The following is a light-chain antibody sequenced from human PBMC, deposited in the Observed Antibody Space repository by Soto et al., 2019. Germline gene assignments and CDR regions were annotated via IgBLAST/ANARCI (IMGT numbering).Light chain of an antibody. V-gene: IGKV3-11*01. CDR1: QSVSSY. J-gene: IGKJ1*01. Sequence: EIVLTQSPATLSLSRGERATLSCRASQSVSSYLAWYQQKPGQAPRLLIYDASNRATGIPARFSGSGSGTDFTLTISSLAPEDFAVYYCQQRSNWPPWTFGPGTKVDIK. CDR2: DAS. CDR3: QQRSNWPPWT.